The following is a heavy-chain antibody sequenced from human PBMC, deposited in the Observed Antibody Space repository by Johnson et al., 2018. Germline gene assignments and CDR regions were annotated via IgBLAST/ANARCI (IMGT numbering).Heavy chain of an antibody. V-gene: IGHV3-9*01. CDR3: ARNAPIIRGIIDQHYYYYMDV. D-gene: IGHD3-10*01. CDR1: GFTFDDYG. J-gene: IGHJ6*03. CDR2: ISYNSLSM. Sequence: VQLVQSGGGWVQPGRSLRLSCAASGFTFDDYGMHWVRQAPGKGLEWVSGISYNSLSMDYADSVKGRFSISRDNAKNSLFLQMNGLRAEDTAVYYCARNAPIIRGIIDQHYYYYMDVWGKGTTVTVAS.